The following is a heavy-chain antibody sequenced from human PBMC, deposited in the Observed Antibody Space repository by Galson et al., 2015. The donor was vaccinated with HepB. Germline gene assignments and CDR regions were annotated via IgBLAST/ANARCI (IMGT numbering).Heavy chain of an antibody. CDR1: GGSISSYY. D-gene: IGHD5-12*01. J-gene: IGHJ4*02. CDR2: IYHSGST. CDR3: ASGYSGYNFDY. Sequence: LSLTCTVSGGSISSYYWSWIRQPPGKGLEWIGYIYHSGSTYYNPSLKSRVTISVDRSKNQFSLKLSSVTAADTAVYYCASGYSGYNFDYWGQGTLVTVSS. V-gene: IGHV4-59*12.